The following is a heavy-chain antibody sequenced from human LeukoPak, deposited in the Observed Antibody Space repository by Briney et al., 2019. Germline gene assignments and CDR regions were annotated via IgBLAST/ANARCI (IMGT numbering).Heavy chain of an antibody. CDR1: GFTFSSYS. CDR3: ARVSITAVYYYMDV. J-gene: IGHJ6*03. V-gene: IGHV3-21*01. D-gene: IGHD3-3*01. CDR2: ISSSSSYI. Sequence: WGSLRLSCAASGFTFSSYSMNWVRQAPGKGLEWVSSISSSSSYIYYADSVKGRFTISRDNAKNSLYLQMNSLRAEDTAVYYCARVSITAVYYYMDVWGKGTTVTVSS.